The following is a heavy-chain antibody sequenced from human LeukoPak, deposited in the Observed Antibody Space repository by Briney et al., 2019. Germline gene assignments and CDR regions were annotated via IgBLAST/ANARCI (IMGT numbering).Heavy chain of an antibody. CDR1: GGSISSGGYY. D-gene: IGHD3-10*01. CDR3: ARDNGSYYGSGSYYPGYFDY. CDR2: IYYSGST. V-gene: IGHV4-31*03. Sequence: PSQTLSLTCTVSGGSISSGGYYWSWIRQHPGKGLEWIGYIYYSGSTYYNPSLKSRVTISVDTSKNQFSLKLSSVTAADTAVYYCARDNGSYYGSGSYYPGYFDYWGQGTLVTVSS. J-gene: IGHJ4*02.